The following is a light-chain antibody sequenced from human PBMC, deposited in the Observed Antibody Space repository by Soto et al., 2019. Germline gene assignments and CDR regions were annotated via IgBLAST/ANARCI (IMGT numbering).Light chain of an antibody. CDR1: QSIRSW. V-gene: IGKV1-5*01. Sequence: DIQMTQSPSILSASVGDRVTITCRASQSIRSWLAWYQQKPGKAPKLLIYDAYSLESGVPSRFSGRRSGTEFTLTIAGLQPEDFATYYCQQYESYSPLTLGGWTKVEIK. J-gene: IGKJ4*01. CDR3: QQYESYSPLT. CDR2: DAY.